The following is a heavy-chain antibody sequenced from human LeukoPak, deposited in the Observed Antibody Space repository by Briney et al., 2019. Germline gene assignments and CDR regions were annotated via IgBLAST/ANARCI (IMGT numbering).Heavy chain of an antibody. J-gene: IGHJ6*02. Sequence: SETLSLTCTVSGVSISSSSYYWGWIRQPPGKGLEWIGSIYYSGSTYYNPSLKSRVTISVDTSKNQFSLKLSSVTAADTAVYYCARCPIYYYYGMDVWGQGTTVTVSS. CDR2: IYYSGST. CDR1: GVSISSSSYY. CDR3: ARCPIYYYYGMDV. V-gene: IGHV4-39*01.